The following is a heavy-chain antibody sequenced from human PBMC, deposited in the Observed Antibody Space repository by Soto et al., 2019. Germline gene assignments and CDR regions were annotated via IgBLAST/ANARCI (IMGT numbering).Heavy chain of an antibody. J-gene: IGHJ6*02. CDR3: ARTTVTNYYYYGMDV. D-gene: IGHD4-4*01. CDR2: IYYSGST. CDR1: GGSISSGGYY. V-gene: IGHV4-31*03. Sequence: SETLSLTCTVSGGSISSGGYYWSWIRQHPGKGLEWIGYIYYSGSTYYNPSLKSRVTISVDTSKNQFSLKLSSVTAADTAVYYCARTTVTNYYYYGMDVWGQGTTVAVSS.